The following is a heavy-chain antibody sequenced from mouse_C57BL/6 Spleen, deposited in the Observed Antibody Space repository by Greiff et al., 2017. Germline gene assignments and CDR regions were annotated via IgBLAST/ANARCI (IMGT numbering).Heavy chain of an antibody. CDR1: GYTFTSYW. V-gene: IGHV1-53*01. CDR3: ASGQTWPYDFDY. J-gene: IGHJ2*01. D-gene: IGHD1-1*01. Sequence: QVQLQQPGTELVKPGASVKLSCKASGYTFTSYWMHWVKQRPGQGLEWIGNINPSNGGTNYNEKFKSKATLTVDKSSSTAYMQLSSLTSEDAADYFCASGQTWPYDFDYWGQGTTLTVSS. CDR2: INPSNGGT.